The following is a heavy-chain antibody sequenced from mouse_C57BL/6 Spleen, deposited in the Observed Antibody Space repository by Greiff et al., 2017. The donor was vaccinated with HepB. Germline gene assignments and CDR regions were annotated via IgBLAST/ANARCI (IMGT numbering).Heavy chain of an antibody. J-gene: IGHJ4*01. D-gene: IGHD1-1*01. Sequence: EVMLVESEGGLVQPGSSMKLSCTASGFTFSDYYMAWVRQVPEKGLEWVANINYDGSSTYYLDSLKSRFIISRDNAKNILYLQMSSLKSEDTATYYCARTGSSLYAMDYWGQGTSVTVSS. CDR2: INYDGSST. CDR1: GFTFSDYY. CDR3: ARTGSSLYAMDY. V-gene: IGHV5-16*01.